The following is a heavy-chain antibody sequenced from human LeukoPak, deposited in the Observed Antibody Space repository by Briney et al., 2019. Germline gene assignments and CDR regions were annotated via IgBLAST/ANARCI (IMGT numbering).Heavy chain of an antibody. CDR2: IYDSGST. V-gene: IGHV4-59*01. D-gene: IGHD2/OR15-2a*01. J-gene: IGHJ5*02. CDR1: GASISSYY. CDR3: ARAVLSTKLENWFDP. Sequence: SETLSLTCNVSGASISSYYWSWIRQPPGKGLEWIGYIYDSGSTNYNPSPKTLVTISVDTSNKQFSLKLSSMTAADTAVYYCARAVLSTKLENWFDPWGQGTLVTVSS.